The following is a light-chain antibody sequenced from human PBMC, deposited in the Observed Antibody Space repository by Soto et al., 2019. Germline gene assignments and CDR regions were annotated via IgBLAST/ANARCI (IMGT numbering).Light chain of an antibody. CDR3: QQRSSWPIT. J-gene: IGKJ5*01. V-gene: IGKV3-11*01. CDR1: QSVSRY. CDR2: DAS. Sequence: EIVLTQSPATLSLSPGERATLSCRASQSVSRYLAWYQQKPGQAPRLLIYDASNRATGIPARFSGSGSGTEFTLTISSLEPEDFAVYYCQQRSSWPITFGQGTRLEIK.